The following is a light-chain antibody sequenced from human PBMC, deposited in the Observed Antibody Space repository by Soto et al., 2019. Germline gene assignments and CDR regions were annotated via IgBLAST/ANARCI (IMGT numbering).Light chain of an antibody. CDR3: QHYGSSPST. CDR1: QSVSSNF. CDR2: GAS. V-gene: IGKV3-20*01. J-gene: IGKJ5*01. Sequence: EIVLTQSPGTLSLSPGERATLSCRASQSVSSNFLAWYQQKPGQAPRLLIYGASRRATGIPDRFSGSGCGTDFTLTISRLESEDYALYYCQHYGSSPSTVGQGTRLQI.